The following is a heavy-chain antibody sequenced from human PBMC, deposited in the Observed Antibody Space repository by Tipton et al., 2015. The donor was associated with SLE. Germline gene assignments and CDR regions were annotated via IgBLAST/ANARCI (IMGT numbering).Heavy chain of an antibody. D-gene: IGHD1-26*01. V-gene: IGHV4-59*01. CDR1: GVSISSYY. J-gene: IGHJ6*02. CDR2: IFYNGYT. CDR3: ARDGGPYSGCQWGLDV. Sequence: TLSLTCTVSGVSISSYYWSWIRQPPGKGLEWLGYIFYNGYTNYNPSLKGRVTISVDTSKNEASLKLSSVTAADTAVYYCARDGGPYSGCQWGLDVWGQGP.